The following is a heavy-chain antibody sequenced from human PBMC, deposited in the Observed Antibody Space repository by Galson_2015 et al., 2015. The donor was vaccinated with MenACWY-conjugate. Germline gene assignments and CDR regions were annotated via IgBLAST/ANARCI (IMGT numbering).Heavy chain of an antibody. CDR3: ARSYVPGSDRKNYYMDV. J-gene: IGHJ6*03. CDR2: ITPDGSEK. CDR1: GFTFSTYW. V-gene: IGHV3-7*01. D-gene: IGHD3-16*01. Sequence: RLSCATSGFTFSTYWMTWVRQAPGKGLEWVANITPDGSEKYYVDYVKVRFTISSDNAQNSLFLQMNSLKVEDTAVYYCARSYVPGSDRKNYYMDVWVRGTTVTVSS.